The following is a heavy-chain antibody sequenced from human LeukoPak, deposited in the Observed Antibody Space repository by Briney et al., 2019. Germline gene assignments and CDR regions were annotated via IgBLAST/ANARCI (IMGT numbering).Heavy chain of an antibody. CDR1: EATFSTYA. CDR3: ARVSYCGGDCYSGYFDY. V-gene: IGHV1-69*04. Sequence: SVKVSSRASEATFSTYAISWVRKAPRQGLEWLGRIFPFLGIANYAQKFQGRVTITADKSTSTAYMELSSLRSEDTAVYYCARVSYCGGDCYSGYFDYWGQGTLVTVSS. CDR2: IFPFLGIA. J-gene: IGHJ4*02. D-gene: IGHD2-21*02.